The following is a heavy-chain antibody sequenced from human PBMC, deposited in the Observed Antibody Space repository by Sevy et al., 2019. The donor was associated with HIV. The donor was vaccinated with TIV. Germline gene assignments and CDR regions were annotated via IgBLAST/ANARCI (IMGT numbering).Heavy chain of an antibody. CDR1: GFTFSNAW. CDR2: IKSKTDGGTT. D-gene: IGHD3-3*01. Sequence: GGSLRLSCAASGFTFSNAWMSWVRQAPGKGLEWVGRIKSKTDGGTTDYAAPVKGRFTISRDDSKNTLYLQMNSLKTEDTAVYYCATGLLGYDFWSGYYRDDYWGEGILVTVSS. CDR3: ATGLLGYDFWSGYYRDDY. V-gene: IGHV3-15*01. J-gene: IGHJ4*02.